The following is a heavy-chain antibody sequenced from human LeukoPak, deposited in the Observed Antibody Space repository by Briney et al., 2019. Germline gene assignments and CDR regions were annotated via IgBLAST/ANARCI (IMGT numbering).Heavy chain of an antibody. J-gene: IGHJ3*02. CDR1: GFTFNKYG. CDR2: ISGDGKDR. D-gene: IGHD3-22*01. Sequence: GGTLRLSCAASGFTFNKYGMSWVRQAPGKGLQWVSAISGDGKDRDYPDSVKGRFTISRDNSKNTLYLQMNSLRAEDTAVYYCARVGVYYYDSSVYLDAFDIWAKGKRVTVSS. V-gene: IGHV3-23*01. CDR3: ARVGVYYYDSSVYLDAFDI.